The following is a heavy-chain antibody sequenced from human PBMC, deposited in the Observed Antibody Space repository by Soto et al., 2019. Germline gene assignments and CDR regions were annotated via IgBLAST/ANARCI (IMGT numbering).Heavy chain of an antibody. CDR1: GYTFTSYG. D-gene: IGHD5-18*01. CDR2: ISAYNGNT. J-gene: IGHJ3*02. V-gene: IGHV1-18*04. CDR3: ARDWDTVRGYAFDI. Sequence: VASVKVSCKASGYTFTSYGISWVRQAPGQGLEWMGWISAYNGNTNYAQKLQGRVTMTTDTSTSTAYMKLRSLRSDDTAVYYCARDWDTVRGYAFDIWGQGTMVTVSS.